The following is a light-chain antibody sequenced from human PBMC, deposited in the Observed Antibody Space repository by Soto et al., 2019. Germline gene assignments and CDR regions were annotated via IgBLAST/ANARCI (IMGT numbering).Light chain of an antibody. V-gene: IGLV2-8*01. Sequence: QSVLTQPASVSGSPGQSITISCTGTSSDVGGYNYVSWYQQHPGKAPKLMIYEVSKRPSGFPDRFSCSRSGNTASLTVSDLQAEDEADYYCNSYAGSNNWVFGGGTKLTVL. CDR1: SSDVGGYNY. J-gene: IGLJ3*02. CDR2: EVS. CDR3: NSYAGSNNWV.